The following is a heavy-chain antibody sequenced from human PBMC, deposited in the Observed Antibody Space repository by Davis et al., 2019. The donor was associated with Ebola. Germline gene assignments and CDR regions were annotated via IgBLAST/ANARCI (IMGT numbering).Heavy chain of an antibody. CDR1: GFSFSDYY. CDR3: ARGPRKMATTNFDY. J-gene: IGHJ4*02. V-gene: IGHV3-11*06. D-gene: IGHD5-24*01. Sequence: GESLKISCAAPGFSFSDYYMSWIRQAPGKGLEWVSYISISSGFTNYADSVKGRFTISRDNAKNSLYLQMNSLRAEDPAVYYCARGPRKMATTNFDYWGQGTLVTVSS. CDR2: ISISSGFT.